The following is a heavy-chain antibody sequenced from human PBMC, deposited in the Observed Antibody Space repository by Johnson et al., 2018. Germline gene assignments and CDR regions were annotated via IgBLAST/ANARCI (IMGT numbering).Heavy chain of an antibody. CDR1: RFTFSTYS. Sequence: VQLVESGGGLVQPGGSLRLSCAASRFTFSTYSMKWVRQAPGQGLEWVAFIRESGGSTYYADSVKGRFTISRGKSKNTAYLQMNSLKTEDTAVYYCTSEGHWGQGTLVTVSS. CDR3: TSEGH. V-gene: IGHV3-23*04. CDR2: IRESGGST. J-gene: IGHJ1*01.